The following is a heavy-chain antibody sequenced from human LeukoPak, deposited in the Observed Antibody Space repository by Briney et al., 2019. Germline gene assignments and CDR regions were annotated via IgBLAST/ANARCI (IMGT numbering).Heavy chain of an antibody. V-gene: IGHV3-13*01. J-gene: IGHJ3*02. D-gene: IGHD1-1*01. CDR3: ARAHETGENAFDI. CDR2: IGTAADT. Sequence: GGSLRLSCAASRFTFSSYDMHWVRQGTGKGLEWVSGIGTAADTYYLDSVKGRFTISRENAKNSLYLQMNSLRAGDTAVYYCARAHETGENAFDIWGQGAMVTVSS. CDR1: RFTFSSYD.